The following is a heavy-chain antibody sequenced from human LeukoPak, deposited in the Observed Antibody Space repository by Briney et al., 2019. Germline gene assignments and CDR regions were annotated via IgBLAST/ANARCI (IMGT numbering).Heavy chain of an antibody. CDR3: AQSPRFVDTAMVPADDY. CDR1: GGSFTGYY. V-gene: IGHV4-34*01. CDR2: INHSGST. D-gene: IGHD5-18*01. J-gene: IGHJ4*02. Sequence: SETLSLTCAVYGGSFTGYYWSWIRQPPGKGLEWIGEINHSGSTNYNPSLKSRVTISIDTSKNQFSLKLSSVTAADTAVYYCAQSPRFVDTAMVPADDYWGQGTLVTVSS.